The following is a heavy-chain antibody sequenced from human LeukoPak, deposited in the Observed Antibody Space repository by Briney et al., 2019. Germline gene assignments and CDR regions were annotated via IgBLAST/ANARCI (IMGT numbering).Heavy chain of an antibody. D-gene: IGHD5/OR15-5a*01. J-gene: IGHJ6*03. CDR2: IYSGGST. V-gene: IGHV3-53*01. CDR1: GFTVSSNY. Sequence: WGSLRLSCAASGFTVSSNYMSWVRQAPGKGLEWVSVIYSGGSTYYADSVKGRFTISRDNSKNTLYLQMNSLRAEDTAVYYCAREPYRVHLKSGYYMDVWGKGTTVTVSS. CDR3: AREPYRVHLKSGYYMDV.